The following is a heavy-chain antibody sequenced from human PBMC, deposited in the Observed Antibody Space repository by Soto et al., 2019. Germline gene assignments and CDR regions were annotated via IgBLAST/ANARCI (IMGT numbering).Heavy chain of an antibody. CDR1: GFTFSSYG. Sequence: GGSLRLSCAASGFTFSSYGMHWVRQAPGKGLEWVAVISYDGSNKYYADSVKGRFTISRDNSKNTLYLQMNSLRAEDTAVYYCAKSRIAGVYGWFDPWGQGTLVTVSS. V-gene: IGHV3-30*18. J-gene: IGHJ5*02. D-gene: IGHD1-26*01. CDR2: ISYDGSNK. CDR3: AKSRIAGVYGWFDP.